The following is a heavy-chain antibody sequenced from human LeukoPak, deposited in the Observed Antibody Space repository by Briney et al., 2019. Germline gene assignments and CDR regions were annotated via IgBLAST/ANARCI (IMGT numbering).Heavy chain of an antibody. CDR3: AKHYDYIWGSYRYFDY. J-gene: IGHJ4*02. CDR2: ISGSGGST. V-gene: IGHV3-23*01. Sequence: PGGSLRLSCAASGFTFSSDAMSWVRQAPGKGLEWVSAISGSGGSTYYADSVKGRFTISRDNSKNTLYLQMNSLRAEDTAVYYCAKHYDYIWGSYRYFDYWGQGTLVTVSS. D-gene: IGHD3-16*02. CDR1: GFTFSSDA.